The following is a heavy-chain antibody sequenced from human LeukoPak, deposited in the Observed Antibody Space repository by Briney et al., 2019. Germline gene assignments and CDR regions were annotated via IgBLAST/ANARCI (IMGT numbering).Heavy chain of an antibody. Sequence: PGGSLRLSCAASGFTFSSYAMSWVRQAPGKGLEWVSAISGSGGSTYYADSVKGRFTISRDNSKNTLYLQMNSLRAEDTAVYYCAKKYYYDSGGYYRENDYWGQGTLVTVSS. CDR1: GFTFSSYA. D-gene: IGHD3-22*01. CDR2: ISGSGGST. V-gene: IGHV3-23*01. J-gene: IGHJ4*02. CDR3: AKKYYYDSGGYYRENDY.